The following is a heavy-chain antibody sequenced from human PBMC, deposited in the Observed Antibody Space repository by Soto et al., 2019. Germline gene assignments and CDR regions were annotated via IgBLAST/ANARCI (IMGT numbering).Heavy chain of an antibody. CDR2: TNPILSMS. V-gene: IGHV1-69*02. CDR1: GDTLNFYT. Sequence: QVHLVQSGAELKKPGSSVRVSCKASGDTLNFYTINWLRQAPGLGLEWMGRTNPILSMSNSALTFQGRLSISADKSTSTAYMDLRSLRSDDTAVYYCATSYGSGSQAFDYWGQGALVTVSS. D-gene: IGHD3-10*01. CDR3: ATSYGSGSQAFDY. J-gene: IGHJ4*02.